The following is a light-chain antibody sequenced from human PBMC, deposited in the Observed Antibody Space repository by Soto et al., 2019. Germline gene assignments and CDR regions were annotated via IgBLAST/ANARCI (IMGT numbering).Light chain of an antibody. Sequence: DIQMTQSPSSLSASVGDRVTITCRASQSISRNLNWYQHKPGKAPKLLNYDASSLQNGIPSRFRGGGSGTEFTLSINSLQPEDFGTYYCQQSFTTASITFGQGTRLEMK. CDR3: QQSFTTASIT. J-gene: IGKJ5*01. CDR2: DAS. V-gene: IGKV1-39*01. CDR1: QSISRN.